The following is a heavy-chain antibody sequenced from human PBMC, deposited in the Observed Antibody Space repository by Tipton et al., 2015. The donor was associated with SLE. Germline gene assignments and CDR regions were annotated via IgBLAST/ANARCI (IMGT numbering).Heavy chain of an antibody. CDR2: VYYSGTT. D-gene: IGHD3-22*01. CDR3: ARGELIEGFDP. CDR1: GDYISSDAFF. Sequence: TLSLTCIVSGDYISSDAFFWGWIRQPPGKGLEWIGLVYYSGTTSYNPSLRSRVTITGGSSKNQFSLKLTSVTAADTAVYFCARGELIEGFDPWGQGTLVTVAA. J-gene: IGHJ5*02. V-gene: IGHV4-39*07.